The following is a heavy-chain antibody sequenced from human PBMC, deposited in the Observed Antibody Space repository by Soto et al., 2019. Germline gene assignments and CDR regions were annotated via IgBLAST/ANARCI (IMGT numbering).Heavy chain of an antibody. Sequence: GESLKISCKGSGYSFTSYWIGWVRQMPGKGLEWMGIIYPGDSDTRYSPSFQGQVTISADKSISTAYLQWSSLKASDTAMYYCARHGGSAQPLYYYYGMDVWGQGTTVTVSS. D-gene: IGHD6-25*01. V-gene: IGHV5-51*01. CDR3: ARHGGSAQPLYYYYGMDV. CDR2: IYPGDSDT. CDR1: GYSFTSYW. J-gene: IGHJ6*02.